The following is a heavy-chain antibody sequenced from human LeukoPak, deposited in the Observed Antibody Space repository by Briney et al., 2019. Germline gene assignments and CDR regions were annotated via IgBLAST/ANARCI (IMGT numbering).Heavy chain of an antibody. Sequence: GGSLRLSCAASGFTFSSYAMHWVRQAPGKGLEYVSAISSNGGSTYYANSVKGRFTISRDNSKNTLYLQMGSPRAEDMAVYYCARLTGSSSSGRYFDYWGQGTLVTVSS. D-gene: IGHD6-6*01. CDR1: GFTFSSYA. J-gene: IGHJ4*02. CDR3: ARLTGSSSSGRYFDY. CDR2: ISSNGGST. V-gene: IGHV3-64*01.